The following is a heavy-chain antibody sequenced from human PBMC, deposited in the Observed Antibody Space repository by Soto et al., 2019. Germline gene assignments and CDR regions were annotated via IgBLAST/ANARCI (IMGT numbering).Heavy chain of an antibody. CDR3: VRDTGSGSGWYGI. D-gene: IGHD6-19*01. J-gene: IGHJ1*01. V-gene: IGHV6-1*01. CDR1: GDSVSSNSVA. Sequence: SQTLSLTCAISGDSVSSNSVAWNWIRQSPSRGLEWLGRTYYRSKWYNAYSVSVKSRITINPDTSKNQFSLQLKSVTPEDTAVYYCVRDTGSGSGWYGIWGQCSQVTGS. CDR2: TYYRSKWYN.